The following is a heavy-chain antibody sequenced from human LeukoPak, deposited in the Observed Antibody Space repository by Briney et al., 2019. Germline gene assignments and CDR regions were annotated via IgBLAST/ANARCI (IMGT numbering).Heavy chain of an antibody. CDR2: ISSSGTTI. V-gene: IGHV3-48*03. CDR3: VRDGSYSDY. CDR1: GLTFSSYE. D-gene: IGHD1-26*01. J-gene: IGHJ4*02. Sequence: GGSLRLSCVGSGLTFSSYEMSWVRQAPGKGLAWVSYISSSGTTILYADSVKGRFTISRDNAKNSLYLQMNSLRVEDTAISYCVRDGSYSDYWGQGTLATVSS.